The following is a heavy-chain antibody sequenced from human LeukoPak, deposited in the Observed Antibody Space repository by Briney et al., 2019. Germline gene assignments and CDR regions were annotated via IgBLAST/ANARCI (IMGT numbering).Heavy chain of an antibody. V-gene: IGHV1-24*01. CDR3: AKTPGDWYFDL. D-gene: IGHD4-23*01. CDR1: GYTLTELS. Sequence: ASVKVSCKVSGYTLTELSIHWVRQAPGKGPEWMGGFDPEDGNTIYAQKFQGRVTMTEDTSTDTAYMELSSLRSEDTAVYYCAKTPGDWYFDLWGPGTLVTVSS. J-gene: IGHJ2*01. CDR2: FDPEDGNT.